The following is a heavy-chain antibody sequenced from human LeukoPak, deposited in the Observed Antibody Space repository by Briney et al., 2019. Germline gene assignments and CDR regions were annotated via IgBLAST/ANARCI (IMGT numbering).Heavy chain of an antibody. CDR1: GFTFSTYG. CDR3: AREVQYFDWLLSSYYYYMDV. D-gene: IGHD3-9*01. CDR2: IKQDGSEK. V-gene: IGHV3-7*01. Sequence: GGSLRLSCAASGFTFSTYGMHWVRQAPGKGLEWVANIKQDGSEKYYVDSVKGRFTISRDNAKNSLYLQMNSLRAEDTAVYYCAREVQYFDWLLSSYYYYMDVWGKGTTVTVSS. J-gene: IGHJ6*03.